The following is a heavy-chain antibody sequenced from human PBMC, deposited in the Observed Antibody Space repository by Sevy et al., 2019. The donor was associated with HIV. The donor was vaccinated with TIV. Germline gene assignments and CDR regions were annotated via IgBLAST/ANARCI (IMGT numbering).Heavy chain of an antibody. CDR1: GGSISSYY. D-gene: IGHD1-26*01. V-gene: IGHV4-59*01. CDR2: IYYLGST. CDR3: ARDQVHSGSRSGAFDI. Sequence: SETLSLTCTVSGGSISSYYWSWIRQPPGKGLEWIGYIYYLGSTNYNPSFKSRVTISVDTSKNQFSLKLNPVTAADTAVYYCARDQVHSGSRSGAFDIWGQGTMVTVSS. J-gene: IGHJ3*02.